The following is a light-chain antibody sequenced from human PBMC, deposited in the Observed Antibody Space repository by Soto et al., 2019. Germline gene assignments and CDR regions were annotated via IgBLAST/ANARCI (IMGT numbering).Light chain of an antibody. CDR1: SSDVGAYDY. J-gene: IGLJ1*01. Sequence: QSALTQPASVSGSPGQSITISCTGTSSDVGAYDYVSWYQQHPDKAPKLMIYEVSNRPSGVSDRFSGSESVNTATLTISVLQAEDEADYYCSSYTSSSTRVFGTGTKVTVL. CDR3: SSYTSSSTRV. V-gene: IGLV2-14*03. CDR2: EVS.